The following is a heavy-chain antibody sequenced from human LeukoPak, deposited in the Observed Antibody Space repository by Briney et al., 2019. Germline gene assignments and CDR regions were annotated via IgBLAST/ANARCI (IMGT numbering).Heavy chain of an antibody. Sequence: ASVKVSCKASGYTFTSFAMGWVRQAPGHGLEWMGWINPNSGGTNYAQKFQGRVTMTRDTSISTAYMELSRLRSDDTAVYYCARDNGYSSSLDYWGQGTLVTVSS. J-gene: IGHJ4*02. CDR2: INPNSGGT. CDR3: ARDNGYSSSLDY. V-gene: IGHV1-2*02. CDR1: GYTFTSFA. D-gene: IGHD6-13*01.